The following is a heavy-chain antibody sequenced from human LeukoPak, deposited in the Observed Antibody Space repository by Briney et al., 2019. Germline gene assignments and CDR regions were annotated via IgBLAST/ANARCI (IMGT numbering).Heavy chain of an antibody. J-gene: IGHJ4*02. D-gene: IGHD6-13*01. CDR1: GGTFRSYA. Sequence: SVKVSCKASGGTFRSYAISWVRQAPGQGLEWMGRIIPILGIADYAQKFQGRVTITADKSTSTAYMELSSLRSEDTAVYYCASWAAAGTLPGYWGQGTLVTVSS. CDR2: IIPILGIA. V-gene: IGHV1-69*04. CDR3: ASWAAAGTLPGY.